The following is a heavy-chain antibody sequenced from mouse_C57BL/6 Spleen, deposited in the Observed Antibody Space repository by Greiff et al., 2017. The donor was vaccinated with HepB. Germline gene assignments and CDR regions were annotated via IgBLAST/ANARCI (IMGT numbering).Heavy chain of an antibody. J-gene: IGHJ1*03. Sequence: VQLQQSGPELVKPGASVKIPCKASGYTFTDYNMDWVKQSHGKSLEWIGDINPNNGGTIYNQKFKGKATLTVDKSSSTAYMELRSLTSEDTAVYYCARRRYYGSSWYFDVWGTGTTVTVSS. CDR1: GYTFTDYN. CDR2: INPNNGGT. CDR3: ARRRYYGSSWYFDV. D-gene: IGHD1-1*01. V-gene: IGHV1-18*01.